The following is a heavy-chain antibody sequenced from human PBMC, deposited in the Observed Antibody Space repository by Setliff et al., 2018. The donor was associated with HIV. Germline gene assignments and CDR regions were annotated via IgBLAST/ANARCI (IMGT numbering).Heavy chain of an antibody. CDR3: ARAFDGSGWNRRGYYMDV. J-gene: IGHJ6*03. V-gene: IGHV3-66*02. CDR2: IYSDGTT. D-gene: IGHD6-19*01. Sequence: PGGSLRLSCAVSGFIVSNNYMSWVRQAPGKGLEWVSVIYSDGTTYYADLEKGRFTISRDTSKNTLYLQMNSLGAEDTAVYYCARAFDGSGWNRRGYYMDVWGKGTTVTVSS. CDR1: GFIVSNNY.